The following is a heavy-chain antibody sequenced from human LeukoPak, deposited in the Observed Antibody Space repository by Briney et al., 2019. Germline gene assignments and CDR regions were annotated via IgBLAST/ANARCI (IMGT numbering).Heavy chain of an antibody. CDR2: INHSGST. J-gene: IGHJ5*02. V-gene: IGHV4-34*01. D-gene: IGHD1-26*01. CDR1: GGSFSGYY. Sequence: SETLSLTCAVYGGSFSGYYWSWIRQPPGKGLEWIGEINHSGSTNYNPSLKSRVTISVDTSKNQFSLKLSSVTAADTAVYYCAKGPWSPGGFDPWGREPWSPSPQ. CDR3: AKGPWSPGGFDP.